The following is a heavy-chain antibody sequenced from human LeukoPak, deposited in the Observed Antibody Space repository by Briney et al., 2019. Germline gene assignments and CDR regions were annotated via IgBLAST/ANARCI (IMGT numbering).Heavy chain of an antibody. J-gene: IGHJ4*02. Sequence: GGSLRLSCAASGFTFSSYWMHWVRQAPGKGLVWVSRINSDGSSISYADSVKGRFTISRDNAKNTLYLQMNSLRAEDTAVYYCARVFPFGGVIGLLGYWGQGTLVTVSS. CDR3: ARVFPFGGVIGLLGY. D-gene: IGHD3-16*02. CDR1: GFTFSSYW. V-gene: IGHV3-74*01. CDR2: INSDGSSI.